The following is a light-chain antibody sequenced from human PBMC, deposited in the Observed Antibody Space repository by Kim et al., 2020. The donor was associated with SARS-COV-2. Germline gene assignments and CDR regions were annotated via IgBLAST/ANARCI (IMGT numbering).Light chain of an antibody. CDR2: DVL. J-gene: IGLJ1*01. Sequence: YNNVSWYQHHPGTVPQLMIYDVLERPSGVSNRFSGSKSGNTASLTISGLQAEDEADYYCSSYTSSGTYVFGSGTKVTVL. CDR1: YNN. V-gene: IGLV2-14*03. CDR3: SSYTSSGTYV.